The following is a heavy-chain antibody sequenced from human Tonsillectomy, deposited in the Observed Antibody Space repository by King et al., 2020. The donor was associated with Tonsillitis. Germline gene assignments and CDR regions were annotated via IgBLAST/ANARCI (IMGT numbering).Heavy chain of an antibody. D-gene: IGHD1-1*01. V-gene: IGHV1-2*02. Sequence: QLVQSGAEVKKPGASVKVSCKASRYTFTGYFMHWVRQAPGQGPEWMGWINPNSGGTNYPQKFQGRVTMTRDMSISTAYMGLSSLRSDDTAVYYCASDGNWNDFGVRGMDVWGQGTTVTVSS. CDR3: ASDGNWNDFGVRGMDV. J-gene: IGHJ6*02. CDR2: INPNSGGT. CDR1: RYTFTGYF.